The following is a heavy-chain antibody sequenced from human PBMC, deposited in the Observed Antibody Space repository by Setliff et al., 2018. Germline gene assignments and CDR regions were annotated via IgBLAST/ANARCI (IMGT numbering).Heavy chain of an antibody. CDR2: IYYGGST. D-gene: IGHD1-26*01. CDR3: AAKASGSFDY. J-gene: IGHJ4*02. Sequence: PSETLSLTCTVSGGSISSHYWSWIRQPPGKGLEWIGSIYYGGSTNYNPSLKSRVTISVDTSKNQFSLKLSSVTAADTAVYYCAAKASGSFDYWGQGTLVTVSS. V-gene: IGHV4-59*11. CDR1: GGSISSHY.